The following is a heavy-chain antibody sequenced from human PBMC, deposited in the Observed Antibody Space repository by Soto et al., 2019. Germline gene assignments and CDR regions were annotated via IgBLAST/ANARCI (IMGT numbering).Heavy chain of an antibody. CDR1: GYTFTGYY. D-gene: IGHD6-13*01. CDR2: INPNSGGT. V-gene: IGHV1-2*04. Sequence: ASVKVSCKASGYTFTGYYMHWVRQAPGQGLEWMGWINPNSGGTNYAQKFQGWVTMTRDTSISTAYMELSRLRSDDTAVYYCARLCSGSWDGLFALWGRGTLDTVSS. J-gene: IGHJ4*01. CDR3: ARLCSGSWDGLFAL.